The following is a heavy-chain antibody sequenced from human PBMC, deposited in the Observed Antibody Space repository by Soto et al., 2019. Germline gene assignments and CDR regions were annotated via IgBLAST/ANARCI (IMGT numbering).Heavy chain of an antibody. J-gene: IGHJ3*02. CDR1: GYTFTSYG. Sequence: QVQLVQSGAEVKKPGASAKVSCKASGYTFTSYGISWVRQAPGQGLEWMGWISAYNGNTNYAQKLQGRVTMTTDTSTSTAYMELRSLRSDDTAVYYCARDDYDSSGPNDHDAFDIWGQGTMVTVSS. V-gene: IGHV1-18*04. CDR2: ISAYNGNT. CDR3: ARDDYDSSGPNDHDAFDI. D-gene: IGHD3-22*01.